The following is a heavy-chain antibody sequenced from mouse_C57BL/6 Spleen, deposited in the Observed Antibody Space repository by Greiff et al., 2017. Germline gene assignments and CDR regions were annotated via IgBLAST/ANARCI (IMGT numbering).Heavy chain of an antibody. J-gene: IGHJ4*01. Sequence: VQLQQPGAELVRPGSSVKLSCKASGYTFTSYWMHWVKQRPIQGLEWIGNIDPSDSETHYNQKFKDKATLTVDKSSSTAYMQLSSLTSEDSAVYYCARSSYYSNHYYAMDYWGQGTSVTVSS. D-gene: IGHD2-5*01. V-gene: IGHV1-52*01. CDR1: GYTFTSYW. CDR2: IDPSDSET. CDR3: ARSSYYSNHYYAMDY.